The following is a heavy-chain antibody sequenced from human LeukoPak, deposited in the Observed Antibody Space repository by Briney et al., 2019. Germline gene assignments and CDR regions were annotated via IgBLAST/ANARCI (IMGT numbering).Heavy chain of an antibody. CDR1: GYTFTGYY. J-gene: IGHJ3*02. D-gene: IGHD3-10*01. V-gene: IGHV1-2*02. Sequence: ASVKVSCKASGYTFTGYYMHWVRQAPGQGLEWMGWINPNSGGTNYAQKFQGRVTMTRDTSISTAYMELSRLRSDDTAVYYCARKGWFGELLDAFDIWGQGTMVTVSS. CDR2: INPNSGGT. CDR3: ARKGWFGELLDAFDI.